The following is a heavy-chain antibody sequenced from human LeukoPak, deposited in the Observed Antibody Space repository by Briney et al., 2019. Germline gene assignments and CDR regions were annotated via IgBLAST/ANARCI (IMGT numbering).Heavy chain of an antibody. CDR1: GGSISSYY. J-gene: IGHJ4*02. CDR2: IYYSGST. Sequence: PSETLSLTCTVSGGSISSYYWGWIRQPPGKGLEWIGSIYYSGSTYYNPSLKSRVTISADTSKNQFSLKLSSVTAADTAVYYCARRRYSSGWYAYDYWGQGTLVTVSS. CDR3: ARRRYSSGWYAYDY. D-gene: IGHD6-19*01. V-gene: IGHV4-39*01.